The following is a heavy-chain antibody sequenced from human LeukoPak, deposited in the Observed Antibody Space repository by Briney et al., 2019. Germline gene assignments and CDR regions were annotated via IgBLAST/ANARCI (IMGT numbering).Heavy chain of an antibody. V-gene: IGHV5-51*01. CDR2: IYPGDSDT. J-gene: IGHJ4*02. Sequence: GESLKISCKGSGYSFTSYWIGWVRQMPGKGLEWMGIIYPGDSDTRYSPSFQGQVTISADKSISTAYPQWSSLKASDTAMYYCARQDEDYDSSGYYYYFDYWGQGTLVTVSS. CDR1: GYSFTSYW. D-gene: IGHD3-22*01. CDR3: ARQDEDYDSSGYYYYFDY.